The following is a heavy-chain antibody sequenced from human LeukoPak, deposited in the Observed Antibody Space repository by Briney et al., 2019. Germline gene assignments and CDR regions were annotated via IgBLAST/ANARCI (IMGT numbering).Heavy chain of an antibody. Sequence: PSETLSLTCTVSGVSISSYYWSWIRQPPGKGLEWIGYIYYSGSTNYNPSLKSRVTISVDTSKNQFSLKLSSVTAADTAVYYCAREHHYYDSSGYRLGGAFDIWGQGTMVTVSS. CDR3: AREHHYYDSSGYRLGGAFDI. J-gene: IGHJ3*02. CDR1: GVSISSYY. CDR2: IYYSGST. D-gene: IGHD3-22*01. V-gene: IGHV4-59*01.